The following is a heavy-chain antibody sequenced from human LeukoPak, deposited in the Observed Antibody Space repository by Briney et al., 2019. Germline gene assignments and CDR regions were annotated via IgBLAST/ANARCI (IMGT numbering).Heavy chain of an antibody. CDR2: IYRSGST. V-gene: IGHV4-38-2*02. D-gene: IGHD3-22*01. J-gene: IGHJ4*02. CDR3: VRDTYYYDSSGDY. CDR1: DYSISSGYY. Sequence: SETLSLTCTVADYSISSGYYWGWIRQPPGKGLEWIGSIYRSGSTFYNPSLKSRVTISVDTSKNQFSLKLSSVTAADTAVYYYVRDTYYYDSSGDYWGQGILVTVSS.